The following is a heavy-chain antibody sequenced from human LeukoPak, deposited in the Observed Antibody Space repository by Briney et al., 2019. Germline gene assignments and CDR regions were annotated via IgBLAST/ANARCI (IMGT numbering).Heavy chain of an antibody. CDR3: TRDLSPTYYADTSGYYRDLYDY. Sequence: PGGSLRLSCAASGFTFDDYGMSWVRQAPGKGLEWVGFIRTKAYGGTTEYAASVKGRFTISRDDSKSIAYLQMNSLKTEDTAVYYCTRDLSPTYYADTSGYYRDLYDYWGQGTLVTVSS. D-gene: IGHD3-22*01. V-gene: IGHV3-49*04. CDR2: IRTKAYGGTT. J-gene: IGHJ4*02. CDR1: GFTFDDYG.